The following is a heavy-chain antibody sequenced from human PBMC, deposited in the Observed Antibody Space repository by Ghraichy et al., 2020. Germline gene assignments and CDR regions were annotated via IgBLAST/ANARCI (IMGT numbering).Heavy chain of an antibody. J-gene: IGHJ6*02. Sequence: GGSLRLSCVASGFTLSSYSMNWVRQSPGKGLEWVSYITSSSRTKSYADSVKGRFTISRDNAQNSLYLQMNSLRDEDTAVYYCARGSTVVRFYYYDGMDVWAQGTTVTVSS. CDR2: ITSSSRTK. V-gene: IGHV3-48*02. CDR1: GFTLSSYS. D-gene: IGHD4-23*01. CDR3: ARGSTVVRFYYYDGMDV.